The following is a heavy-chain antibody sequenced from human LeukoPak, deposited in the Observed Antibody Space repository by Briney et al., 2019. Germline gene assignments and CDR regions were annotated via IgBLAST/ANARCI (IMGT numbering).Heavy chain of an antibody. D-gene: IGHD3-22*01. Sequence: SVKVSCKASGGTFSSYAISWVRQAPGQGLEGMGGIIPIFGTANYEQKFQGRVTITADESTSTAYMELSSLRSEDTAVYYCADYYYDSSGYRDWGQGTLVTVSS. J-gene: IGHJ4*02. CDR3: ADYYYDSSGYRD. CDR1: GGTFSSYA. CDR2: IIPIFGTA. V-gene: IGHV1-69*13.